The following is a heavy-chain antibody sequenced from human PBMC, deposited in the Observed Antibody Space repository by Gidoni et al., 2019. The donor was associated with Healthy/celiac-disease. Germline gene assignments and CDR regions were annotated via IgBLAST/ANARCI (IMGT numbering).Heavy chain of an antibody. V-gene: IGHV5-51*03. CDR1: GYSFTGYW. D-gene: IGHD6-13*01. CDR3: ARRYCSCWSRFDY. J-gene: IGHJ4*02. CDR2: IYPGDSDT. Sequence: EVQLVQSGAEVKKPGESVKISCKGSGYSFTGYWIGWVRQRPGKGLWWRGIIYPGDSDTRYSPSFQGQITISADKSISTAYLQWSSLKAADTAMYFCARRYCSCWSRFDYWGQGTLVTVSS.